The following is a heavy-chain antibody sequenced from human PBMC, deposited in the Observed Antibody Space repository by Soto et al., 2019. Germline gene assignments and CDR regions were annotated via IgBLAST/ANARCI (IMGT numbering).Heavy chain of an antibody. J-gene: IGHJ3*02. V-gene: IGHV1-69*06. D-gene: IGHD3-9*01. CDR1: GGTFSSCS. Sequence: PSLKVCWKDSGGTFSSCSIWWVRQAPGQGLEWMGGIIPIFGTATYAQKFQGRVTITADKSTSTAYMELSSLRSEDTAVYYCARVGLRYFDWLSGGAFDIRGQGTMVNVSS. CDR2: IIPIFGTA. CDR3: ARVGLRYFDWLSGGAFDI.